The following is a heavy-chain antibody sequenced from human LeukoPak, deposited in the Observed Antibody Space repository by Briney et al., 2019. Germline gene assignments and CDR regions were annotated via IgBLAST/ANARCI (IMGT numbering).Heavy chain of an antibody. CDR3: AATSGYAGYFDL. Sequence: SETLSLTCTVSGGSISSYYWSRIRQPPGKGLEWIGYIYYSGTTNYNPSLKSRVAMSVDTSKNQFSLKLSSVTAADTAVYYCAATSGYAGYFDLWGRGTLVTVSS. J-gene: IGHJ2*01. V-gene: IGHV4-59*01. D-gene: IGHD5-12*01. CDR2: IYYSGTT. CDR1: GGSISSYY.